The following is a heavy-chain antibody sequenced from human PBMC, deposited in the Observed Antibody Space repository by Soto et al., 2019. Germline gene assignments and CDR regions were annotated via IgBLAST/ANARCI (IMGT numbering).Heavy chain of an antibody. D-gene: IGHD2-15*01. CDR2: IYTRGST. Sequence: SETLSLTCTVSGGSMNKYCWNWIRQPAGKGLEWIGRIYTRGSTNYNPSMKSRVTMSVDTSKNEVSLNLNSVTAADTAVYYCAAIREDIFYGMDVWSQGTTVTVS. CDR3: AAIREDIFYGMDV. J-gene: IGHJ6*02. V-gene: IGHV4-4*07. CDR1: GGSMNKYC.